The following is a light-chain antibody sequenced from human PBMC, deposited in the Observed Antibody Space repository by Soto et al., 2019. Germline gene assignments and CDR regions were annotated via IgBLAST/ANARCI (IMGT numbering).Light chain of an antibody. CDR2: AAS. Sequence: DIQMTQSPSSLSASVGDRVTITCRASQSISSYLNWYQQKQGKAPKLPIYAASSLQSGVQSRFSGRGSETDFTLTISSLQPEDFATYYCQQSYSTQFTFGPGTKVDIK. CDR1: QSISSY. CDR3: QQSYSTQFT. J-gene: IGKJ3*01. V-gene: IGKV1-39*01.